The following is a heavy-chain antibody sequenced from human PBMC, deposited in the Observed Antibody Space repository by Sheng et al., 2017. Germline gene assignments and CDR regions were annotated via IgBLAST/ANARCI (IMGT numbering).Heavy chain of an antibody. V-gene: IGHV3-15*07. D-gene: IGHD3-10*01. CDR1: TFSLTNVF. Sequence: EVQLVESGGNLILPGGSLRLSCTSSTFSLTNVFINWVRQAPGKGLEWVGRIKGKTDGGTTDYAAPVKGRFTISRDDSKNAVFRVQMNSLKTEDTGLYFCAHGWGYYYENWGQGTLVTVSS. CDR2: IKGKTDGGTT. CDR3: AHGWGYYYEN. J-gene: IGHJ4*02.